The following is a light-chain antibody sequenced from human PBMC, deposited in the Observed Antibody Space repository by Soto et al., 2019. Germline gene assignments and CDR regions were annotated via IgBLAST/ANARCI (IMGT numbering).Light chain of an antibody. V-gene: IGKV3-15*01. CDR1: QNVGID. CDR3: QQCGGSPLFS. Sequence: EIVMTQSPATLSVSPGERATLSCRASQNVGIDLAWFQQKPGQAPRLLIYGTSIRATGIPARFSASGSGTEFTLTINSLQSEDFAVYYCQQCGGSPLFSFGPGTRVDI. J-gene: IGKJ3*01. CDR2: GTS.